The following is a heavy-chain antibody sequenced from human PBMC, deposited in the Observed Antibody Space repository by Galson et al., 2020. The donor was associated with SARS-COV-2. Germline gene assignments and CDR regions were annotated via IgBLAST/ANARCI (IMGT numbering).Heavy chain of an antibody. J-gene: IGHJ6*02. CDR3: ARFLVRGAPYYHYGMDV. D-gene: IGHD3-10*01. CDR1: GFTFSNYW. CDR2: IKQDESEK. V-gene: IGHV3-7*03. Sequence: GGSLRLSCAASGFTFSNYWMSWFRQTPGKGLEWVANIKQDESEKYYVDSVKGRFTVSRDNAKNSLYLQMNSLRVEDTAVYYCARFLVRGAPYYHYGMDVWGQGTTVTVSS.